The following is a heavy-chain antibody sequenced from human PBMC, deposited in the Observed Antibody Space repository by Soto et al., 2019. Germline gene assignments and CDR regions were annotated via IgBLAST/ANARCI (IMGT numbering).Heavy chain of an antibody. J-gene: IGHJ4*02. D-gene: IGHD6-19*01. Sequence: EVHLVESGGGLVQPGGSLRLSCTASEFTFSAHWMHWVRQAPGKGLMWVSRLNEDGSHTDHAESVKGRFTISRDNAKNTLFLQMNSLRAEDTAIYFCSRGVSDWHGIDYWGQGTLVTVSS. CDR3: SRGVSDWHGIDY. V-gene: IGHV3-74*01. CDR1: EFTFSAHW. CDR2: LNEDGSHT.